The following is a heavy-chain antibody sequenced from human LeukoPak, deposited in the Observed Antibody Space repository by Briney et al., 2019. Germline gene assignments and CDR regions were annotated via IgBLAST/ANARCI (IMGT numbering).Heavy chain of an antibody. CDR3: AREGLERRANLDY. CDR1: GFSFGSHA. D-gene: IGHD1-1*01. J-gene: IGHJ4*02. V-gene: IGHV3-23*01. Sequence: GGSLRLSCAASGFSFGSHAMSWVRQAPGKGLEWVSSITESGADTFYGDSVKGRFTIYGDNSKATLYLQMNSLRAEDTAVFFCAREGLERRANLDYWGQGTLVTVSS. CDR2: ITESGADT.